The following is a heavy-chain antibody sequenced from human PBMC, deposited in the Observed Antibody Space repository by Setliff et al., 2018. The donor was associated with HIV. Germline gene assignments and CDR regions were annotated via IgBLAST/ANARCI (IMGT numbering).Heavy chain of an antibody. J-gene: IGHJ6*02. CDR2: ISPDGKTI. CDR3: ARDGPGLSKADYYGMDV. V-gene: IGHV3-11*04. CDR1: GFIFSDYY. Sequence: GGSLRLSCAASGFIFSDYYMSWVRQAPGKGLEFVAHISPDGKTIHFADAVKGQFTISRDNAKNSLYLQMNSLRAEDTAVHYCARDGPGLSKADYYGMDVWGQGTKVTVSS.